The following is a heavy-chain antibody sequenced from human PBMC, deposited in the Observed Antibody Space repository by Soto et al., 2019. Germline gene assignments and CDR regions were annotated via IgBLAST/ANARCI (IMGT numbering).Heavy chain of an antibody. D-gene: IGHD2-15*01. V-gene: IGHV1-46*03. Sequence: QVQLVQSGAEVKKPGASVKVSCKASRYTFTSYYMHWVRQAPGQGLEWMGIINPSGGSTSYAQKFQGRVTMTRDTSTSTVYMELSSLRSEDTAVYYCARVSRVVVAATPERVFDYWGQGTLVTVSS. CDR3: ARVSRVVVAATPERVFDY. CDR1: RYTFTSYY. J-gene: IGHJ4*02. CDR2: INPSGGST.